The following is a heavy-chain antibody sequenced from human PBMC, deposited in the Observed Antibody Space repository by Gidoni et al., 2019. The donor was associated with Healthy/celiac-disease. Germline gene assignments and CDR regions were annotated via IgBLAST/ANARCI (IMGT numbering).Heavy chain of an antibody. Sequence: EVQLVESGGGLVKPGGSLRLSCAASGFTFSSYSMNWVRQAPGKGLEWVSSISSSSSYIYYADSVKGRFTISRDNAKNSLYLQMNSLRAEDTAVYYCARDLGDSTRQIDYWGQGTLVTVSS. CDR1: GFTFSSYS. D-gene: IGHD3-16*01. V-gene: IGHV3-21*01. CDR3: ARDLGDSTRQIDY. CDR2: ISSSSSYI. J-gene: IGHJ4*02.